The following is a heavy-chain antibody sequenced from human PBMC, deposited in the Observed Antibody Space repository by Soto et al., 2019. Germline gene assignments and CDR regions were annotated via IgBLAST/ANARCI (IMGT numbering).Heavy chain of an antibody. CDR3: ASIVVGATGHTDFYH. D-gene: IGHD2-15*01. V-gene: IGHV4-39*01. CDR1: GGSINSNNYF. Sequence: QLQESGPGLVKPSETLSLTCTVSGGSINSNNYFWGWIRQPPGKGLEYVGSVHYSGGTYYKPALKSRVTVSLDTSKNQISLRLKSVSAADTAVYYCASIVVGATGHTDFYHWGQGTLVTVSS. J-gene: IGHJ4*02. CDR2: VHYSGGT.